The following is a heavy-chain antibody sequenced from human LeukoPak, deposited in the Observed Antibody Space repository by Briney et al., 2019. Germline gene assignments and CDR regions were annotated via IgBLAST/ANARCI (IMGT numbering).Heavy chain of an antibody. D-gene: IGHD6-25*01. CDR3: ARDSLSAFDY. CDR2: ISSNSYYI. CDR1: GFTFSRYA. J-gene: IGHJ4*02. Sequence: PGGSLRLSCAASGFTFSRYAMNWVRQAPGKGLEWVSSISSNSYYIYYADSVKGRFTISRDNAKNSLYLQINSLRAEDTAVYYCARDSLSAFDYWGQGTLVTVSS. V-gene: IGHV3-21*01.